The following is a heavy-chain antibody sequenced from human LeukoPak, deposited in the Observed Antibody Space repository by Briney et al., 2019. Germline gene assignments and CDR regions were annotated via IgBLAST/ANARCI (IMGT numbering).Heavy chain of an antibody. J-gene: IGHJ5*02. CDR1: GGSFSGYY. CDR2: INHSGST. D-gene: IGHD3-10*01. V-gene: IGHV4-34*01. Sequence: SETLSLTCAVYGGSFSGYYWSWIRPPPGKGLEWIGEINHSGSTNYNPSLKSRVTISVDTSKNQFSLKLSSVTAADTAVYYWAREPGMGSGSWAPVARRYNWFDPWGQGTLVTVSS. CDR3: AREPGMGSGSWAPVARRYNWFDP.